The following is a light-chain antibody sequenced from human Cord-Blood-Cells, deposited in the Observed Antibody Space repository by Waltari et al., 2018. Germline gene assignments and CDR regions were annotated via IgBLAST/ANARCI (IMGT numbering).Light chain of an antibody. CDR3: QQYDNLPRT. J-gene: IGKJ1*01. V-gene: IGKV1-33*01. CDR1: QDISNY. Sequence: DIQMTQSPSSLSASVGDSVTITCQASQDISNYLNWYQQKPGKAPKLLIYDASNLETGVPSRFIGSGSGTDFTFTISSLQPEDIATYYCQQYDNLPRTFGQGTKVEIK. CDR2: DAS.